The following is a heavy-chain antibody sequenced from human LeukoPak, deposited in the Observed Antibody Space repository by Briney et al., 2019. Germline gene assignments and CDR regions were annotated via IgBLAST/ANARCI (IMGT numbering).Heavy chain of an antibody. CDR2: IYPGDSDT. D-gene: IGHD3-16*01. CDR1: GYSFTTSW. V-gene: IGHV5-51*01. J-gene: IGHJ6*02. Sequence: GQSLKISRNDSGYSFTTSWIGWVRQMPGKGLELMGIIYPGDSDTRYSPSFQGQVTISAEKSISTDYLQWSSLEASDTAIYYCARHKGDYYGMEVWGQGTTVTVSS. CDR3: ARHKGDYYGMEV.